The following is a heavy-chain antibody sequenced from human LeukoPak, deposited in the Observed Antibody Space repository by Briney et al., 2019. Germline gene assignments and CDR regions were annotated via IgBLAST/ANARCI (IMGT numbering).Heavy chain of an antibody. Sequence: GGSLRLSCAVSGLTFTNAWMTWVRQAPGKGLEWVAVISYDGSNKYYADSVKGRFTISRDNSKNTLYLQMNSLRAEDTAVYYCARDLGGGHIVVVTAILGFDYWGQGTLVTVSS. D-gene: IGHD2-21*02. CDR2: ISYDGSNK. CDR1: GLTFTNAW. J-gene: IGHJ4*02. CDR3: ARDLGGGHIVVVTAILGFDY. V-gene: IGHV3-30-3*01.